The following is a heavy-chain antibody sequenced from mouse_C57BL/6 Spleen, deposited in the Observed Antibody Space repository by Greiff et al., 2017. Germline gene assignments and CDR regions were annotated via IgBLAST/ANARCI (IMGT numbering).Heavy chain of an antibody. D-gene: IGHD2-4*01. CDR1: GYTFTSYW. CDR2: IDPNSGGT. J-gene: IGHJ3*01. V-gene: IGHV1-72*01. CDR3: AREVYDYDAWFAY. Sequence: VQLQQPGAEFVKPGASVKLSCKASGYTFTSYWMPWVKQRPGRGLEWIGRIDPNSGGTKYNEKFKSKATLTVDKPSSNAYMQLSSLTSEDSAVYYGAREVYDYDAWFAYWGQGTLVTVSA.